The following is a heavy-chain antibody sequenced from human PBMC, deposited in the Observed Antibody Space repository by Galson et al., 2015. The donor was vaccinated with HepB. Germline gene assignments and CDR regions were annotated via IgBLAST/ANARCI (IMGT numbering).Heavy chain of an antibody. CDR2: IYWDDDK. D-gene: IGHD3-3*01. CDR1: GFSLSSAGVG. CDR3: AHRRTTIFGVVPDIPDNWFDP. J-gene: IGHJ5*02. V-gene: IGHV2-5*02. Sequence: PALVKPTQTLTLTCTFFGFSLSSAGVGVGWIRQPPGKALEWLALIYWDDDKRYSPSLKSRLTITKDTSKNQVVLTMTNMDRVDTATYYCAHRRTTIFGVVPDIPDNWFDPWGQGTLVTVSS.